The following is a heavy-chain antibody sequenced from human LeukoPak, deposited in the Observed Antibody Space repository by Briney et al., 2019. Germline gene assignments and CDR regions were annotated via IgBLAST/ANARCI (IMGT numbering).Heavy chain of an antibody. Sequence: PSETLSLTCTVSGASISSGSYYWSWIRQPAGKGLEWIGRIYISGSTNYNPSLKSRVTISVDTSKNQFSLKLNSVTAADTAVYYCARTRPWGLLGDYMDVWGKGTTVTISS. CDR2: IYISGST. V-gene: IGHV4-61*02. J-gene: IGHJ6*03. D-gene: IGHD6-6*01. CDR3: ARTRPWGLLGDYMDV. CDR1: GASISSGSYY.